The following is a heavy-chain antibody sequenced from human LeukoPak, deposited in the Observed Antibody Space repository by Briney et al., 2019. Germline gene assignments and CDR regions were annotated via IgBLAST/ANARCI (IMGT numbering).Heavy chain of an antibody. Sequence: GASVKVSCKVSGYTLTELSMHWVRQAPGKGLEWMGWISAYNGNTNYAQKLQGRVTMTTDTSTSTAYMELRSLRSDDTAVYYCASTGYCSGGSCYWFDPWGQGTLVTVSS. D-gene: IGHD2-15*01. V-gene: IGHV1-18*01. CDR2: ISAYNGNT. CDR3: ASTGYCSGGSCYWFDP. CDR1: GYTLTELS. J-gene: IGHJ5*02.